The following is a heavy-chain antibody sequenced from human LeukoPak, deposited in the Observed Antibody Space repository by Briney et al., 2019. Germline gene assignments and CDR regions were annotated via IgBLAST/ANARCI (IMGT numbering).Heavy chain of an antibody. CDR2: LYSDGNT. CDR3: ARGEEPLAANTLAY. J-gene: IGHJ4*02. D-gene: IGHD1-14*01. CDR1: GFTVITSD. Sequence: GGSLRLSCAASGFTVITSDMTWVRQAPGKGLEWVSVLYSDGNTKYADSVQGRFTISRDNSKNTLYLEMNSLSPDDTAVYYCARGEEPLAANTLAYWGQGTLVTVSS. V-gene: IGHV3-53*01.